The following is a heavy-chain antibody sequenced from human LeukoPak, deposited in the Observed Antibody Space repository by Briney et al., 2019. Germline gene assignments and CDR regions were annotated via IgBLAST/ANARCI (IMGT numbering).Heavy chain of an antibody. V-gene: IGHV3-21*01. Sequence: GGSLRLSCAASGFTFSSYSMNWVRQAPGKGLEWVSSISSSSSYIYYADSVKGRFTISRDNAKNSLYLQMNSLRAEDTAVYYCANFDSSGYYPYYFDYWGQGTLVTVSS. J-gene: IGHJ4*02. D-gene: IGHD3-22*01. CDR1: GFTFSSYS. CDR2: ISSSSSYI. CDR3: ANFDSSGYYPYYFDY.